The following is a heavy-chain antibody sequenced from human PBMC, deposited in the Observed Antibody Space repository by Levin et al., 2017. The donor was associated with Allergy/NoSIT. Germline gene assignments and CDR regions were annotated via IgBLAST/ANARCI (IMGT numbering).Heavy chain of an antibody. CDR3: ARDESDIVATISQT. J-gene: IGHJ5*02. CDR2: INPNSGGT. Sequence: ASVKVSCKASGYTFTGYYMHWVRQAPGQGLEWMGWINPNSGGTNYAQKFQGRVTMTRDTSISTAYMELSRLRSDDTAVYYCARDESDIVATISQTWGQGTLVTVSS. V-gene: IGHV1-2*02. CDR1: GYTFTGYY. D-gene: IGHD5-12*01.